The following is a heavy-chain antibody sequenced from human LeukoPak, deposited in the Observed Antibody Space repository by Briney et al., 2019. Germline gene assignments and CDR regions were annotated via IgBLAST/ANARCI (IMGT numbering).Heavy chain of an antibody. CDR3: ARLRSASSELYFDL. CDR1: GYSISSGHY. CDR2: IYYSGST. Sequence: SETLSLTCTVSGYSISSGHYWGWIRPPPGKGLEWIGYIYYSGSTNYNPSLERRITVPVDTSKHQFSLRLSSVTAADTAVYFCARLRSASSELYFDLWGRGTLVTVSS. J-gene: IGHJ2*01. V-gene: IGHV4-38-2*02. D-gene: IGHD6-6*01.